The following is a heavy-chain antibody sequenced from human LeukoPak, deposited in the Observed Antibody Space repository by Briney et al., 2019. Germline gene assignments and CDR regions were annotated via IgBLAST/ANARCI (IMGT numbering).Heavy chain of an antibody. CDR3: ARHLGGYYYYYGMDV. D-gene: IGHD2-15*01. Sequence: PSETLSLTCAVYGGSLSGHYWTWIRQSPEKGLEWIGQIHHSGSDSYNTSLKSRVTISIDTSNNQFSLNLRSMTAADTAVYYCARHLGGYYYYYGMDVWGQGTTVTVSS. CDR2: IHHSGSD. CDR1: GGSLSGHY. J-gene: IGHJ6*02. V-gene: IGHV4-34*01.